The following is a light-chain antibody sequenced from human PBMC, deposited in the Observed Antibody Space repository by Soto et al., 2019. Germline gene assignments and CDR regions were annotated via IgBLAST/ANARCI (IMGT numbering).Light chain of an antibody. CDR2: GVS. CDR3: QQTFITPPHT. V-gene: IGKV1-39*01. Sequence: DMQLPQSPSSLSASIGDRVTITCRASQGISEFLNWYHHKPGQAPKLLIYGVSTLATGVPSRFSGSGDGRAFTISISSMQPEDFGTYYCQQTFITPPHTFGGGNRLEIK. CDR1: QGISEF. J-gene: IGKJ4*01.